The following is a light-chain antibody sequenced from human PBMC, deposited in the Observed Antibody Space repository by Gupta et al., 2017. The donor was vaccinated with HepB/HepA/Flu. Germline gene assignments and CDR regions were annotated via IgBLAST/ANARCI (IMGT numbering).Light chain of an antibody. J-gene: IGKJ1*01. Sequence: DIQMTQSPSSLFAFLGDRVTLSCRASQVISNSLAWFQQKPGKAPTSLIFGGSNVHTGVSSRFNVSGSGTDFTLTITSLQSDDIATYYCQQYDNYPWTFGQGTRVAIK. CDR1: QVISNS. V-gene: IGKV1-16*01. CDR3: QQYDNYPWT. CDR2: GGS.